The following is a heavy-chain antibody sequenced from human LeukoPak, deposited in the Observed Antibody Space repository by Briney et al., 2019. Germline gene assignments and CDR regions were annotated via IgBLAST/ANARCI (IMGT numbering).Heavy chain of an antibody. CDR2: INHSGTT. J-gene: IGHJ4*02. Sequence: SETLSLTCAVYRGSFSGYYWTWIRQSPGKGLEWIGEINHSGTTNYNPSLKSRVTISIDTSKNQFSLKLSSVSAADTAVYYCARGPTSDYDILTGYYYFDYWGQGTQVTVSS. CDR3: ARGPTSDYDILTGYYYFDY. D-gene: IGHD3-9*01. CDR1: RGSFSGYY. V-gene: IGHV4-34*01.